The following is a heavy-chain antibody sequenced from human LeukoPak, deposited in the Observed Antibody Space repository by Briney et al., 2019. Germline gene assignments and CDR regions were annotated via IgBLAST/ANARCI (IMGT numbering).Heavy chain of an antibody. CDR2: ISWDSGSI. V-gene: IGHV3-9*01. J-gene: IGHJ4*02. Sequence: PGGSLRLSCAASGFTFDDYAMHWVRQAPGKGLEWVSGISWDSGSIAYADSVKGRFTISRDNAKNSLYLQIISLRAEDTALYYCAKGYLEMATISPFDYWGQGTLVTVSS. CDR1: GFTFDDYA. CDR3: AKGYLEMATISPFDY. D-gene: IGHD5-24*01.